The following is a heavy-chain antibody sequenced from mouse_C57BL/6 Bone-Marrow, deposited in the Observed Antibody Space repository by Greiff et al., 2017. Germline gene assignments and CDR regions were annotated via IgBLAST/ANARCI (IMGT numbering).Heavy chain of an antibody. V-gene: IGHV14-4*01. CDR3: PYYSGSNWYFDV. CDR2: IDPENGDT. J-gene: IGHJ1*03. CDR1: GFNIKDDY. D-gene: IGHD1-1*01. Sequence: VHVKQSGAELVRPGASVKLSCTASGFNIKDDYMHWVKQRPEQGLEWIGWIDPENGDTEYASKFQGKATIPADTTSNTAYLPLSSLTSEDTSVYYFPYYSGSNWYFDVWGTGTTVTVSS.